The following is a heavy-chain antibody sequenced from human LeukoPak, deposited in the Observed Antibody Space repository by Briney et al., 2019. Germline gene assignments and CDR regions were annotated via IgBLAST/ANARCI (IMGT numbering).Heavy chain of an antibody. Sequence: PGGSLRLSCAASGFTVSSNFMSWVRQAPGRGLEWVSVIYSGGSTYYADSVKGRFTISRDNSKNTLYLQMNSLRVEDTAVYYCALGLVTDYWGQGTLVTVSS. J-gene: IGHJ4*02. CDR2: IYSGGST. CDR1: GFTVSSNF. CDR3: ALGLVTDY. D-gene: IGHD3-9*01. V-gene: IGHV3-66*01.